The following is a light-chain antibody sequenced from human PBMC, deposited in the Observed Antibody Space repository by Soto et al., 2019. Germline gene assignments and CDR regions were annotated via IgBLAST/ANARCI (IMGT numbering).Light chain of an antibody. CDR3: QHYGSSPYT. J-gene: IGKJ5*01. V-gene: IGKV3-20*01. CDR1: QSVSSGY. Sequence: EIVLTQSPGTLSLSPGERASLSCRASQSVSSGYLAWYQQKPGQAPRLLIYGALSRATGIPDRFSGSGSGTDYTLTITRLEPEDFAVYYCQHYGSSPYTFGQGTRLEIK. CDR2: GAL.